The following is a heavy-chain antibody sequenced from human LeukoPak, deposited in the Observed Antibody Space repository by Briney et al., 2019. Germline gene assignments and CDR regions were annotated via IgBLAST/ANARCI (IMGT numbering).Heavy chain of an antibody. V-gene: IGHV3-21*01. D-gene: IGHD1-26*01. CDR2: ISSSSSYI. Sequence: PGGSLRLSCAASGLSVSDYYMSWVRQAPGKGLEWVSSISSSSSYIYYADSVKGRFTISRDNAKNSLYLQMNSLRAEDTAVYYCARDWMGATSYWGQGTLVTVSS. J-gene: IGHJ4*02. CDR3: ARDWMGATSY. CDR1: GLSVSDYY.